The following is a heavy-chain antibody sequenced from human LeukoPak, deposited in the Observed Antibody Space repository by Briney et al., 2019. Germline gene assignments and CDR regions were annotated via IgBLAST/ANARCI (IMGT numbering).Heavy chain of an antibody. CDR3: ARGPSGAFDI. Sequence: SETLSLTCTVSGGSISSYYWSWIRQPPGKGLEWIGYIYYSGSTNYNPSLKSRVTISVDTSKNQFSLKLSSVTAADTAVYYCARGPSGAFDIWGQGTMVTVSS. J-gene: IGHJ3*02. V-gene: IGHV4-59*01. CDR2: IYYSGST. CDR1: GGSISSYY.